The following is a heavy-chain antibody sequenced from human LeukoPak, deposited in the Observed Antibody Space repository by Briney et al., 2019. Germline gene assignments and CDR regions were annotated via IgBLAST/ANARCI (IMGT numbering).Heavy chain of an antibody. Sequence: GGSLRLSCAASGFIFSPYTMNWVRQAPGKGLEWVSSISSDITYVFYADSVKGRFTVSRDNAKNSLYLQMSSLRAEDTAVYYCARDRGYYFDYWGQGILVTVSS. J-gene: IGHJ4*02. CDR3: ARDRGYYFDY. CDR1: GFIFSPYT. V-gene: IGHV3-21*06. CDR2: ISSDITYV. D-gene: IGHD5-24*01.